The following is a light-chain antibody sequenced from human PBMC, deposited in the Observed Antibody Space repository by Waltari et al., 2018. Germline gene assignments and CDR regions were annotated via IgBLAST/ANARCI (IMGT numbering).Light chain of an antibody. CDR1: QSVLSSSDNKNY. CDR2: WSS. CDR3: QHYYTSPPT. Sequence: DIVMIQSPDSLAVSLGERATINCKSSQSVLSSSDNKNYLAWYQQKPGQPPKLFIYWSSTRESGVPDRFSGSGSGTDFALTISSLQAEDVAVYYCQHYYTSPPTFGGGTKVEIK. J-gene: IGKJ4*01. V-gene: IGKV4-1*01.